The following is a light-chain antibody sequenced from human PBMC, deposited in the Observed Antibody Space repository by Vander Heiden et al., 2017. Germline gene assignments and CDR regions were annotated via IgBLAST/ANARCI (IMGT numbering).Light chain of an antibody. Sequence: DTVLTQSPDSLAVSLRERATINCKSSESVLSSVNRKNHLAWFRQKPRQPPELLMYWASTREAGVPDRFSGSGSGTDFTLTISNMQAEDVAVYYCEQHSTKTFGQGTKVEIK. V-gene: IGKV4-1*01. CDR1: ESVLSSVNRKNH. CDR3: EQHSTKT. J-gene: IGKJ1*01. CDR2: WAS.